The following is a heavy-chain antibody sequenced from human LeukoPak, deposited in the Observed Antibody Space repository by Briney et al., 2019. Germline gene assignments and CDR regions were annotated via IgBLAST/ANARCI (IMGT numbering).Heavy chain of an antibody. V-gene: IGHV4-31*03. CDR1: GGSISSSSYY. D-gene: IGHD2-15*01. CDR2: IYYSGST. J-gene: IGHJ4*02. Sequence: SETLSLTCTVSGGSISSSSYYWGWIRQHPGKGLEWIGYIYYSGSTYYNPSLKSRVTISVDTSKNQFSLKLSSVTAADTAVYYCAREKDGDFDYWGQGTLVTVSS. CDR3: AREKDGDFDY.